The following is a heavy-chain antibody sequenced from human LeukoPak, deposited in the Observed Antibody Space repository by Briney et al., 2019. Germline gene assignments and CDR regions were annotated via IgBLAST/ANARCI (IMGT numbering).Heavy chain of an antibody. J-gene: IGHJ3*02. CDR3: ARGINYNSGWQKAFDI. CDR2: IYPGDSDT. D-gene: IGHD6-19*01. Sequence: PGESLKISCKGSGYSFTTYWIGWVRQVPGEGLEWMGIIYPGDSDTRYSPPIQGQVTISADKSITTAYLLWSSLKASDTGMYYCARGINYNSGWQKAFDIWGQGTMVTVSS. V-gene: IGHV5-51*01. CDR1: GYSFTTYW.